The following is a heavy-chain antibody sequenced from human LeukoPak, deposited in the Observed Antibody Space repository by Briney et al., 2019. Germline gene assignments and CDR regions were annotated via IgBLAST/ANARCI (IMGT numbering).Heavy chain of an antibody. CDR2: IYYSGST. CDR1: GGSISSSTYY. V-gene: IGHV4-39*01. CDR3: ARPLSGSSSWHGDAFDI. D-gene: IGHD6-13*01. Sequence: PSETLSLTCTVSGGSISSSTYYWGWIRQPPGKWLEWIGSIYYSGSTYYNASLKSRVTISADTSKNQFSLKLSSVTAADTAVYSCARPLSGSSSWHGDAFDIWGQGTMVTVSS. J-gene: IGHJ3*02.